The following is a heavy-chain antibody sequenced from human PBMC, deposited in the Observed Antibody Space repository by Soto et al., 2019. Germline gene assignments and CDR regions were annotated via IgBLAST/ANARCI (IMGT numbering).Heavy chain of an antibody. CDR2: FSGSGDDT. V-gene: IGHV3-23*01. CDR1: GFTLRTNG. D-gene: IGHD4-17*01. J-gene: IGHJ4*02. Sequence: EVQLSEAGGGLVQPGGSLRLSCAATGFTLRTNGMSWVRQAPGKGLEWVSSFSGSGDDTWYAASLKGRFTIARDNSKNTLYLKMNSLRAEDTALYYCAGHGGYSYLGQGTLVTVSS. CDR3: AGHGGYSY.